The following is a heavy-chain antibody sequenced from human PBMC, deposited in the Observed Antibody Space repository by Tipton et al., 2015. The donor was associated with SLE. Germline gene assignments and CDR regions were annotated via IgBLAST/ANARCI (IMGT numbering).Heavy chain of an antibody. D-gene: IGHD3-22*01. Sequence: QVQLVQSGPEVKKPGTSVKVSCKASGFTFTSSAVHWVRQAPGQALEWMGWITPFNGNTNYAQKFQDRVTITRDRSMSTAYMELSSLRSEDTAMYYCARSSRYYYDSSGYGAFDIWGQGTMVTVSS. CDR1: GFTFTSSA. CDR3: ARSSRYYYDSSGYGAFDI. J-gene: IGHJ3*02. V-gene: IGHV1-45*02. CDR2: ITPFNGNT.